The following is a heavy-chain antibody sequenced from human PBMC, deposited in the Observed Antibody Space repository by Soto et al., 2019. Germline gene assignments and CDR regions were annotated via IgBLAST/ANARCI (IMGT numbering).Heavy chain of an antibody. Sequence: PGGSLRLSCAASGFSFSRYAMSWVRQAPGKGLEWVSAISGSGGGTYYADSVKGRFTISRDNSKSTLYLQMNSPRAEDTAVYYCAKGRTWSDNYFYCYMDVWGKGSTVTVSS. D-gene: IGHD3-3*01. CDR1: GFSFSRYA. CDR2: ISGSGGGT. CDR3: AKGRTWSDNYFYCYMDV. V-gene: IGHV3-23*01. J-gene: IGHJ6*03.